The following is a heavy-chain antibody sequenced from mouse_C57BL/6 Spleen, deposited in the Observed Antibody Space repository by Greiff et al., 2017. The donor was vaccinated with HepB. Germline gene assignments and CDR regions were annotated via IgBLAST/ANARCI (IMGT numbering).Heavy chain of an antibody. Sequence: EVMLVESGGGLVKPGGSLKLSCAASGFTFSSYAMSWVRQTPEKRLEWVATISDGGSYTYYPDNVKGRFTISRDNAKNNLYLQMSHLKSEDTAMYYCARESYHSNYGEDYFDYWGQGTTLTVSS. CDR3: ARESYHSNYGEDYFDY. J-gene: IGHJ2*01. V-gene: IGHV5-4*01. D-gene: IGHD2-5*01. CDR2: ISDGGSYT. CDR1: GFTFSSYA.